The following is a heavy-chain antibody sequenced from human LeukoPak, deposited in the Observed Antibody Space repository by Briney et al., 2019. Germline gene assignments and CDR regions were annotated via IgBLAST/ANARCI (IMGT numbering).Heavy chain of an antibody. V-gene: IGHV3-23*01. CDR2: ISGSGGST. CDR1: GFTFSSYA. Sequence: PGGSLRLSCAASGFTFSSYATSWVRQAPGKGLEWVSAISGSGGSTYYADSVKGRFTISRDNSKNTLYLQMNSLRAEDTAVYYCAKALPGYSGYYYYYMDVWGKGTTVTVSS. CDR3: AKALPGYSGYYYYYMDV. D-gene: IGHD5-12*01. J-gene: IGHJ6*03.